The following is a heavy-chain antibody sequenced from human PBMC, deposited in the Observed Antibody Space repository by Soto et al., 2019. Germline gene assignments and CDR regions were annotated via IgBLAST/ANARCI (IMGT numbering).Heavy chain of an antibody. CDR2: INGYNGNT. J-gene: IGHJ6*02. V-gene: IGHV1-18*01. CDR1: GYTFTSYG. CDR3: ARMGDVPYYYYGMDV. Sequence: QVQLVQSGAEAKKPGASVKVSCKASGYTFTSYGISWVRQAPGQGLEWMGWINGYNGNTNHAQKLQGRVTMSTDTSTSTAYMELRSLRSDDSAVYYCARMGDVPYYYYGMDVWGQGTTVTVSS. D-gene: IGHD3-16*01.